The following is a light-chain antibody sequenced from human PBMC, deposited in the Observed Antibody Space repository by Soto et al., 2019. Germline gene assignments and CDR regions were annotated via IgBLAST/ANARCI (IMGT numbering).Light chain of an antibody. Sequence: EIVMTQSPATLSVSPGEGVTLSCRASQSVSSSLAWYQQKPGQSPRLLIYGASTRATGIPARFSGSGSGTDFTLTSSELQSEDFAIYYCHHYANWPRTFGLGTKVEIK. V-gene: IGKV3-15*01. J-gene: IGKJ1*01. CDR1: QSVSSS. CDR3: HHYANWPRT. CDR2: GAS.